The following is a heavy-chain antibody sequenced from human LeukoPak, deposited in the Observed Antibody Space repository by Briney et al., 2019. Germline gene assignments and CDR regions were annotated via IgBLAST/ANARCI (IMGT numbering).Heavy chain of an antibody. CDR2: IYTSGST. CDR1: GGSISSGSYY. V-gene: IGHV4-61*02. J-gene: IGHJ4*02. CDR3: AREPHATPLFDY. Sequence: SGALSLTCTVSGGSISSGSYYWSWIRQPAGKGLEWIGRIYTSGSTNYNPSLKSRVTISVDTSKNQFSLKLSSVTAADTAVYYCAREPHATPLFDYWGQGTLVTVSS. D-gene: IGHD2-15*01.